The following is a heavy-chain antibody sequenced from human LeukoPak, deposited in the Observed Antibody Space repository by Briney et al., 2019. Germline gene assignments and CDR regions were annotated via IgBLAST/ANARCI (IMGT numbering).Heavy chain of an antibody. CDR3: ARRGELTIFGVVLNYNMDV. V-gene: IGHV4-59*12. Sequence: PSETLSLTCTVSGDSTRSYYWSWMRQPPGKGLEWIGYIYYTGSTNYNPSLKSRVTISVDTSKNQFSLKLSSVTAADTAVYYCARRGELTIFGVVLNYNMDVWGKGTTVTVSS. CDR1: GDSTRSYY. CDR2: IYYTGST. D-gene: IGHD3-3*01. J-gene: IGHJ6*03.